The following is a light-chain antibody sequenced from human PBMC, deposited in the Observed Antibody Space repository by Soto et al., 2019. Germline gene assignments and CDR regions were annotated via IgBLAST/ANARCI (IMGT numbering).Light chain of an antibody. CDR3: GTWDNSLRAGV. CDR1: SFNIWKNF. V-gene: IGLV1-51*01. J-gene: IGLJ3*02. CDR2: DND. Sequence: QSVLTQPPSVSAAPGQTVTISCSGSSFNIWKNFVSWYQHLPGPASKLLIYDNDKRPSGIPDRFSGSQSGTSASLGITGLQTGDEADYYCGTWDNSLRAGVFGGGTKVTVL.